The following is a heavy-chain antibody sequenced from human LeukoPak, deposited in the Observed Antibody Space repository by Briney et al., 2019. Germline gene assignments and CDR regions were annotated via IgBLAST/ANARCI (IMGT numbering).Heavy chain of an antibody. CDR1: GFTFSSYA. D-gene: IGHD3-16*01. V-gene: IGHV3-64*01. Sequence: RGSLRLSCAASGFTFSSYAMHWVRQAPGKGLEYVSAISSNGGSTYYANSVKGRFTISRDNSKNTLYLQMGSLRAEDMAVYYCARVGFAGYFDYWGQGTLVTVSS. J-gene: IGHJ4*02. CDR2: ISSNGGST. CDR3: ARVGFAGYFDY.